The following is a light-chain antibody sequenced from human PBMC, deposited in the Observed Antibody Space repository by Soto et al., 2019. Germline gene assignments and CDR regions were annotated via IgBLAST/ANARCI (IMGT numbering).Light chain of an antibody. Sequence: IVLTQSPATLSVSPGERATLSCRASQSVSSNLAWYQHKPGQAPRLLIYDASTRATGITARFSCSWSGTDFTLTISSLQSEDFALYYCQQYNNWPPRVTFGGGTKVEIK. V-gene: IGKV3-15*01. CDR2: DAS. J-gene: IGKJ4*01. CDR1: QSVSSN. CDR3: QQYNNWPPRVT.